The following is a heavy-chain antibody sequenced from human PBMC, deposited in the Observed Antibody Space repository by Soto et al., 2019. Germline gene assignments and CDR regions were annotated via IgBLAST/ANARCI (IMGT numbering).Heavy chain of an antibody. CDR1: GFTFRDYG. CDR2: IYYDGSGS. V-gene: IGHV3-33*01. CDR3: VRDDCSGGTCYGGY. Sequence: QVQLVESGGGVVQPGGSLRLSCEASGFTFRDYGFHWVRQAPGKGLEWLAVIYYDGSGSDYEDSVRGRFIFSRDISTNTLYLQMNSLRAEDTAVYYCVRDDCSGGTCYGGYWGQGTLVTVSS. J-gene: IGHJ4*02. D-gene: IGHD2-15*01.